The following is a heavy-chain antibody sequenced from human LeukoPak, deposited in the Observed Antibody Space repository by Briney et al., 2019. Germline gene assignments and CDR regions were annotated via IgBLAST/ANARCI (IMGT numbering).Heavy chain of an antibody. CDR1: GFTFSSYS. Sequence: PGGSLRLSCAASGFTFSSYSMNWVRQAPGKGLEWVSSINSDSSLMYYAESVKGRFTISRDNARNSLYLQMSSLRVEDTAVYYCARVGDRGLRYGWFDPWGQGTLVTVSS. D-gene: IGHD4-17*01. CDR2: INSDSSLM. CDR3: ARVGDRGLRYGWFDP. J-gene: IGHJ5*02. V-gene: IGHV3-21*01.